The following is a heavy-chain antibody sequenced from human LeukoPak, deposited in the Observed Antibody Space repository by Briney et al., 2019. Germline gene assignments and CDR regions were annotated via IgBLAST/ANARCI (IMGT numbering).Heavy chain of an antibody. J-gene: IGHJ4*02. V-gene: IGHV5-51*01. CDR2: IYPGDSDT. CDR3: ARPREGYSPSTGFDY. Sequence: GESLKISCKGSGYSFTSYWIGWVRQMPGKDLEWMGIIYPGDSDTRYSPSFQGQVTISADKSISTAYLQWSSLKASDTAMYYCARPREGYSPSTGFDYWGRGTLVTVSS. CDR1: GYSFTSYW. D-gene: IGHD5-18*01.